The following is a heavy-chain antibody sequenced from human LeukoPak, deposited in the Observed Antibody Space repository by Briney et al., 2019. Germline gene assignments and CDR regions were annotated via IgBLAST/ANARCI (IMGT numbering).Heavy chain of an antibody. Sequence: GASVKVSCKASGYTFINYGIHWVRQAPGHGLEWMGWISGINTNTNYAQKVQGRVTMTADTSTATAYMELRSLRSDDTAVYYCARARFSSRNRDGYFDSWGEGTLVTVSS. D-gene: IGHD6-13*01. CDR3: ARARFSSRNRDGYFDS. CDR2: ISGINTNT. V-gene: IGHV1-18*01. J-gene: IGHJ4*02. CDR1: GYTFINYG.